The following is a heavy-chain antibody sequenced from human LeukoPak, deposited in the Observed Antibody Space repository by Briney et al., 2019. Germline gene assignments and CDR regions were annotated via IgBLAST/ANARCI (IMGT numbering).Heavy chain of an antibody. Sequence: SETLSLTCTVSGVSISSSSYYWGWIRQPPGKGLEWIGSIYYSESTYYNSSLKSRVTISVDTSKNQFSLKLSSVTAADTAVYYCARGRDYYGSGSYYNDFDYWGQGTLVTVSS. CDR1: GVSISSSSYY. CDR2: IYYSEST. J-gene: IGHJ4*02. CDR3: ARGRDYYGSGSYYNDFDY. V-gene: IGHV4-39*07. D-gene: IGHD3-10*01.